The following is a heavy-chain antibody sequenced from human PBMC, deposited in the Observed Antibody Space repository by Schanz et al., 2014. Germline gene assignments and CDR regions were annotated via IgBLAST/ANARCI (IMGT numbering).Heavy chain of an antibody. D-gene: IGHD3-22*01. CDR1: GFTFSTYA. CDR3: AKDPSHGDYDYYFDY. J-gene: IGHJ4*02. Sequence: EVQLLDSGGGLAQPGGSLRLSCAASGFTFSTYAMSWVRQAPGKGLGWVSAISGSGGSTYYADSVKGRFTISRDNSKNTLYLQMNSLRAEDTAVYYCAKDPSHGDYDYYFDYWGQGTLVTVSS. CDR2: ISGSGGST. V-gene: IGHV3-23*01.